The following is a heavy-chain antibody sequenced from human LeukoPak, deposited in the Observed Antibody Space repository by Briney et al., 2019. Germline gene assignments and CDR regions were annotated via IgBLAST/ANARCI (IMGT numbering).Heavy chain of an antibody. Sequence: PSETLSLTCTVSGYSISSGHYWGWIRQPPGKGLEWIGSMYHSGSTYYNPPLKSRVTISVDTSKNQFSLKLSSVTAADTAVYYCATTVVVAATQNNWFDPWGQGTLVTVSS. CDR3: ATTVVVAATQNNWFDP. J-gene: IGHJ5*02. CDR2: MYHSGST. V-gene: IGHV4-38-2*02. CDR1: GYSISSGHY. D-gene: IGHD2-15*01.